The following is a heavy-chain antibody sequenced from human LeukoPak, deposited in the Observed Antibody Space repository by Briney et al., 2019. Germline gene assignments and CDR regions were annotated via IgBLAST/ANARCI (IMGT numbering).Heavy chain of an antibody. V-gene: IGHV1-69*13. Sequence: GASVKVSCKASGGTFSSYAISWVRQAPGQGLEWMGGIIPIFGTANYAQKFQGRVTITADESTSTAYMELSSLRSEDTAVYYCARDKDPLQFYYFDYWGQGTLVTVSS. CDR1: GGTFSSYA. CDR2: IIPIFGTA. J-gene: IGHJ4*02. CDR3: ARDKDPLQFYYFDY. D-gene: IGHD5-24*01.